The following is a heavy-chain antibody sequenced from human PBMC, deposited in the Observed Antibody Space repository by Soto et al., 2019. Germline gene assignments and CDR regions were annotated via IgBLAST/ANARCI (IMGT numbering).Heavy chain of an antibody. CDR2: IYYSGTT. Sequence: SESMSLTRAVSGGSVKIYYGSGIRQPPGKGLEWIGYIYYSGTTNYNPSLKSRVTISVDTSKNQFSLKLSSVTAADTAVYYCASTHIVVVTDAFDIWGQGTMVTVSS. CDR1: GGSVKIYY. J-gene: IGHJ3*02. CDR3: ASTHIVVVTDAFDI. D-gene: IGHD2-21*02. V-gene: IGHV4-59*02.